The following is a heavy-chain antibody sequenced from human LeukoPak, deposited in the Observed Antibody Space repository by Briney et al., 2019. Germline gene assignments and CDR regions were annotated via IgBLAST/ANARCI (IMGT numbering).Heavy chain of an antibody. J-gene: IGHJ4*02. CDR3: ARERSNPPTIDY. CDR1: GGSVSSGSYY. CDR2: IYYSGNT. D-gene: IGHD2-8*01. V-gene: IGHV4-61*01. Sequence: KSSETLSLTCTVSGGSVSSGSYYWSWIRQPPGKGLEWIGYIYYSGNTNYNPSLKSRVTISVDTSKNQFSLKLSSVTAADTAVYYCARERSNPPTIDYWGQGTLVTVSS.